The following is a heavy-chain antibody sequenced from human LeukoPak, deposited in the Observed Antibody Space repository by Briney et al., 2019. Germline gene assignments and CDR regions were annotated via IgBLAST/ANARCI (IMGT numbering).Heavy chain of an antibody. CDR2: IWYDGSNK. J-gene: IGHJ4*02. CDR1: GFTFSSYG. V-gene: IGHV3-33*01. Sequence: PGRSLRLSCAASGFTFSSYGMHWVRQAPDKGLEWVAVIWYDGSNKYYADSVKGRFTISRDNSKNTLYLQMNSLRAEDTAVYYCARGLYYYDSSAPIEVFDYWGQGTLVTVSS. D-gene: IGHD3-22*01. CDR3: ARGLYYYDSSAPIEVFDY.